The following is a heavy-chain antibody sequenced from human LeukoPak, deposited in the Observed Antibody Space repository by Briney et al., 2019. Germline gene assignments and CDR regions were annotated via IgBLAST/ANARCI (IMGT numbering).Heavy chain of an antibody. J-gene: IGHJ4*02. CDR1: GGSIISADHY. V-gene: IGHV4-30-4*01. CDR2: ISYSGST. Sequence: PSRTLSLTCTVSGGSIISADHYWSWIRQPPGKGLEWIGYISYSGSTYYNPSLKSRLTISVDTSKNQFSLKLSSVTAADTAVYYCARGYYDVLTNYPKNFDQWGQGTLVTVSS. D-gene: IGHD3-9*01. CDR3: ARGYYDVLTNYPKNFDQ.